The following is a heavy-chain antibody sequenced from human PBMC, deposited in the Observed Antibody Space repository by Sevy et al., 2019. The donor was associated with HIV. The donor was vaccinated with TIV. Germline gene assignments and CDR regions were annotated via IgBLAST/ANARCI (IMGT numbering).Heavy chain of an antibody. CDR3: LSLFFSYRSGWSYFDY. Sequence: GGSLRLSCAISGFTVNDKYIIWVRQAPGKGLEWVSVIFSSGSTYYADSAKGRFTISRDNSKNTVDLQMNSVSAEDTAVYYCLSLFFSYRSGWSYFDYWGQGTLVTVSS. V-gene: IGHV3-66*02. J-gene: IGHJ4*02. D-gene: IGHD6-19*01. CDR1: GFTVNDKY. CDR2: IFSSGST.